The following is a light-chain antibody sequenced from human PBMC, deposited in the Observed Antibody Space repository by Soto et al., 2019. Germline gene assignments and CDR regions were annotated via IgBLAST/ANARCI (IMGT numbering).Light chain of an antibody. Sequence: DIQMTQSPSTLSASVGDRVTITCRASQSISSWLAWYQQKPGKAPKLLIYDVSTLQSGVPSRFSGSGSGAEFTLTIDNLQPEDFATYYCQQYHLYWTFGPGTKVDIK. J-gene: IGKJ1*01. CDR3: QQYHLYWT. V-gene: IGKV1-5*01. CDR2: DVS. CDR1: QSISSW.